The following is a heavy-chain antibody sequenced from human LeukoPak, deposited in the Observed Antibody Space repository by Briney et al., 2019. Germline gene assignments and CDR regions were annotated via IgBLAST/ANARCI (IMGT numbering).Heavy chain of an antibody. CDR1: EFTFISYS. J-gene: IGHJ4*02. CDR3: AKRGVVIRVILVGFHKQAYYFDS. CDR2: ISDTVVGT. V-gene: IGHV3-23*01. D-gene: IGHD3-22*01. Sequence: PGGSLRLSCAPSEFTFISYSKNWVPQAPGKGLKWFPGISDTVVGTTYADSVKGRFTISRDNPKNTLYLQMNSLRAEDTAVYFCAKRGVVIRVILVGFHKQAYYFDSWGQGALVTVSS.